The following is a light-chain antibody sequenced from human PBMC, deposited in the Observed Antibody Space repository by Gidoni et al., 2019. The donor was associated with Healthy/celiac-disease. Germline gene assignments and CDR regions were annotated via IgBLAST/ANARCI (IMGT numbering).Light chain of an antibody. J-gene: IGKJ4*01. CDR3: QQRSNWPTLT. CDR1: QSVSSY. V-gene: IGKV3-11*01. Sequence: EIVLTQSPATLSLSPGERATLPCRASQSVSSYLAWYQQKPGQAPRHLIYDASNRSTGIPARFSGSGSGTAFTLTIISLEPEDFAVYYCQQRSNWPTLTFGGGTKVEIK. CDR2: DAS.